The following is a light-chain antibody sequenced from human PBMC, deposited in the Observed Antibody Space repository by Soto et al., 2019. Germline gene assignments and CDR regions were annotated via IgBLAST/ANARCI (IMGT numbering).Light chain of an antibody. V-gene: IGKV3-20*01. Sequence: EIVLTQSPGTLSLSPGERATLSCRASQSVSSSYLAWYQQKPGQAPRLLIYGASSRATGIPDRFSGSGSGTEFTLNISRLEPEDFAVYYCQQYGSSPLITFGQGTRLEIK. CDR3: QQYGSSPLIT. CDR2: GAS. CDR1: QSVSSSY. J-gene: IGKJ5*01.